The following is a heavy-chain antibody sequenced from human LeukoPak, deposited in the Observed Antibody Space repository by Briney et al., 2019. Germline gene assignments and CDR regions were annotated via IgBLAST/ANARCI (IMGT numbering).Heavy chain of an antibody. D-gene: IGHD5-18*01. Sequence: PSETLSLTCTVSGGSIRNYYWSWIRQPPGKGLEWIGYIYYSGSTNYSPSLKSRVTISVDTSKNQFSLKLSSVTAADTAVYYCARSEYSYGADAFDIWGQGTMVTVSS. CDR2: IYYSGST. V-gene: IGHV4-59*01. J-gene: IGHJ3*02. CDR3: ARSEYSYGADAFDI. CDR1: GGSIRNYY.